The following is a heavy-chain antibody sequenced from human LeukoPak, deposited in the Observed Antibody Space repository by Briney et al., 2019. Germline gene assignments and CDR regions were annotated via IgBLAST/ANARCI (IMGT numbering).Heavy chain of an antibody. CDR3: ARHSSSSSNYYYYYYMDV. Sequence: ASVTVSCKASGGTLSSYAISWVRQAPGQGLEWMGGIIPIFGTANYAQKFQGRVTITTDESTSTAYRELSSLRSEDTAVYYCARHSSSSSNYYYYYYMDVWGKGTTVTVSS. J-gene: IGHJ6*03. CDR2: IIPIFGTA. D-gene: IGHD6-6*01. V-gene: IGHV1-69*05. CDR1: GGTLSSYA.